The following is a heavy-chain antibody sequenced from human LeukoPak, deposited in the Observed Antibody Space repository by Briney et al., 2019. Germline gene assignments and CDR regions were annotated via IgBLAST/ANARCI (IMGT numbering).Heavy chain of an antibody. CDR1: GFTFSSYG. Sequence: PGGSLRLSCAASGFTFSSYGMHWVRQAPGKGLEWVAFIRYDGSNKYYAHSVKGRFIISRDNSKNTLYLQMNSLRAEDTAVYYCAKSGDSSSGIFDYWGQGTLVTVSS. D-gene: IGHD6-13*01. J-gene: IGHJ4*02. V-gene: IGHV3-30*02. CDR2: IRYDGSNK. CDR3: AKSGDSSSGIFDY.